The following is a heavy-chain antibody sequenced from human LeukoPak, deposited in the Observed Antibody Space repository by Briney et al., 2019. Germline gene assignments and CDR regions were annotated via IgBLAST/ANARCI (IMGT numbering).Heavy chain of an antibody. CDR3: ARDRSVIAVAGTLDY. CDR1: GFTFSSYE. V-gene: IGHV3-48*03. D-gene: IGHD6-19*01. Sequence: GGSLRLSRAASGFTFSSYEMNWVRQAPGKGLEWVSYISSSGSAIYYADSVKGRFTISRDNAKNSLYLQMNSLRAEDTAVYYCARDRSVIAVAGTLDYWGQGTLVTVSS. J-gene: IGHJ4*02. CDR2: ISSSGSAI.